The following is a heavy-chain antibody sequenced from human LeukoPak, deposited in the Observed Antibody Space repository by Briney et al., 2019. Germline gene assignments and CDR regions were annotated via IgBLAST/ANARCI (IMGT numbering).Heavy chain of an antibody. CDR2: INHSGST. J-gene: IGHJ4*02. V-gene: IGHV4-34*01. Sequence: SETLSLTCAVYGGSFSGYYWSWIRQPPGKGLEWTGEINHSGSTNYNPSLKSRVTISVDTSKNQFSLKLSSVTAADTAVYYCARGLKLPDDYWGQGTLVTVSS. CDR3: ARGLKLPDDY. CDR1: GGSFSGYY. D-gene: IGHD2-15*01.